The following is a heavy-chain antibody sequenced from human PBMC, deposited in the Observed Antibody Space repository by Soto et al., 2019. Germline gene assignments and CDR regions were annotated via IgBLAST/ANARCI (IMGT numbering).Heavy chain of an antibody. CDR3: ARGVVVAATNHYYYMDV. D-gene: IGHD2-15*01. CDR1: GYTFTSYY. J-gene: IGHJ6*03. Sequence: ASVKVSCKASGYTFTSYYMHWVRQAPGQGLEWMGIINPSGGSTSYAQKFQGRVTMTRDTSTSTVYMELSSLRSEDTAVYYCARGVVVAATNHYYYMDVWGKGTTVTVSS. V-gene: IGHV1-46*03. CDR2: INPSGGST.